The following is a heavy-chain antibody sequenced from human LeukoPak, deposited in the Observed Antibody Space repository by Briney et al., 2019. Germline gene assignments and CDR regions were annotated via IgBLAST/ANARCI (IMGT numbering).Heavy chain of an antibody. D-gene: IGHD4-23*01. J-gene: IGHJ4*02. V-gene: IGHV1-8*01. CDR2: MNPNSGNT. CDR1: GYTLTSYD. CDR3: ARYREDGGKGDFDY. Sequence: GASVKVSCKASGYTLTSYDINWVRQATGQGLEWMGWMNPNSGNTGYAQKFQGRVTMTRNTSISTAYTELSSLRSEDTAVYYCARYREDGGKGDFDYWGQGTLVTVSS.